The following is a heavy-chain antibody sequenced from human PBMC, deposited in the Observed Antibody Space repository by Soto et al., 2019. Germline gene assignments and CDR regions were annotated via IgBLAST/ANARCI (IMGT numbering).Heavy chain of an antibody. CDR1: GGSISSSSYY. V-gene: IGHV4-39*01. D-gene: IGHD6-13*01. J-gene: IGHJ4*02. CDR2: IYYSGST. Sequence: PSETLSLTCTVSGGSISSSSYYWGWIRQPPGKGLEWIGSIYYSGSTYYNPSLKSRVTISVDTSKNQFSLKLSSMTAADTAVYYCARTSSSWYLDFDYWGQGTLVTVSS. CDR3: ARTSSSWYLDFDY.